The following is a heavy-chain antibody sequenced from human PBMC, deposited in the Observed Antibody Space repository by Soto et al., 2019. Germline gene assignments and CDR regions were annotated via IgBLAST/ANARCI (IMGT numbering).Heavy chain of an antibody. D-gene: IGHD4-4*01. Sequence: GGSLRLSCAASGFTFSSFDMHWVRQAPGKGLEWVAVTSYDGFNKYYADSVKGRFTISRDNSRDTLYLQMNSLRDEDTAVYSCAKGLNPPSSNREKYFYYGIDVWGQGTTVTVSS. CDR2: TSYDGFNK. CDR1: GFTFSSFD. CDR3: AKGLNPPSSNREKYFYYGIDV. J-gene: IGHJ6*02. V-gene: IGHV3-30*18.